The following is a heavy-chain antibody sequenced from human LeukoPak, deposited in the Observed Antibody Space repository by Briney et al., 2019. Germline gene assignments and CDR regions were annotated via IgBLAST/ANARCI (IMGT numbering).Heavy chain of an antibody. J-gene: IGHJ4*02. CDR2: ISSSSSYI. CDR3: VGSSNYYYHDY. CDR1: GFTFSSYT. D-gene: IGHD3-22*01. Sequence: GGSLRLSCAASGFTFSSYTMNWVRQAPGKGLEWVSAISSSSSYIYYADSVKGRFTISRDNAKKSLYLQMNSLRAADTAVYFCVGSSNYYYHDYWGQGTLVTVSS. V-gene: IGHV3-21*04.